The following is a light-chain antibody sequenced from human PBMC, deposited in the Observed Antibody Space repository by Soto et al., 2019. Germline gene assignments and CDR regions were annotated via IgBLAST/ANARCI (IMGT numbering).Light chain of an antibody. Sequence: LVYRSPSPFSASKEARCSITCRATQDIGNXLAWSQQIPGKAPKLLMYYSSTCQNGCPSRFSGSGSGTDFTRPISYRQYEDCGPYYWQQFSSDRSTFGGGTKPDIK. CDR1: QDIGNX. CDR3: QQFSSDRST. J-gene: IGKJ4*01. CDR2: YSS. V-gene: IGKV1-8*01.